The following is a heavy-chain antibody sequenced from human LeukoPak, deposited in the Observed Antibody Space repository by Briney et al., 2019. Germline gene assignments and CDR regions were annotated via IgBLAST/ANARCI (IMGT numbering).Heavy chain of an antibody. D-gene: IGHD3-22*01. CDR2: IYYSGST. Sequence: PSETLSLTCTVSNGSISSRSYYWGWVRQPPGKGLEWIGSIYYSGSTYQNPSLKSRVTISVDTSKNQFSLELSSATAADTAVFYCARHFYDSTGFFDLWGQGTLVTVSS. CDR1: NGSISSRSYY. CDR3: ARHFYDSTGFFDL. V-gene: IGHV4-39*01. J-gene: IGHJ4*02.